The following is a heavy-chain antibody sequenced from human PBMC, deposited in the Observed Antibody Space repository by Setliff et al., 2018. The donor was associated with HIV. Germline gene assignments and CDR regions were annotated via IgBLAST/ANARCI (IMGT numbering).Heavy chain of an antibody. V-gene: IGHV3-30*10. Sequence: PGGSLRLSCAASGFTFIDYALNWVRQAPGKGLEWVAVITHDGSSKYYTDSVKGRFTISRDNSKNTLYLQMNSLRAEDTAVYYCARDLPVSNWYRYGLDYWGQGTLVTVSS. D-gene: IGHD6-13*01. CDR2: ITHDGSSK. J-gene: IGHJ4*02. CDR3: ARDLPVSNWYRYGLDY. CDR1: GFTFIDYA.